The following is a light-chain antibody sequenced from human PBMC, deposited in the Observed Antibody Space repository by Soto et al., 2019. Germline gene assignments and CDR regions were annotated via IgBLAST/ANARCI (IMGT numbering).Light chain of an antibody. V-gene: IGKV1-5*01. CDR1: QSLSNW. CDR2: DVS. CDR3: QQYSTYAT. Sequence: IQMTQSPSTLSASVGDRVTITCRASQSLSNWLAWYQQKPGKDPKLLIFDVSSLESGVPSRFSGSGSGTEFTLTISSLQPDDFATYYCQQYSTYATFGQGTKVDIK. J-gene: IGKJ1*01.